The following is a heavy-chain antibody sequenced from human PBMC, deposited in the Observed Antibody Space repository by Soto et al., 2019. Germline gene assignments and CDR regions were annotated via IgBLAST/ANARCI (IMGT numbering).Heavy chain of an antibody. CDR1: GGTFSSYA. CDR3: ARALSQLLDYYYGMDV. CDR2: IIPIFGTA. J-gene: IGHJ6*02. D-gene: IGHD2-2*01. V-gene: IGHV1-69*13. Sequence: SVKVSCKASGGTFSSYAISWVRQAPGRGLEWMGGIIPIFGTANYAQKFQGRVTITADESTSTAYMELSSLRSEDTAVYHCARALSQLLDYYYGMDVWGQGTTVTVSS.